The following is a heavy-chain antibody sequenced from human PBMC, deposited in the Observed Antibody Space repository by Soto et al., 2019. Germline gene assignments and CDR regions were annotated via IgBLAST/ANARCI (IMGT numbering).Heavy chain of an antibody. CDR2: IYSGGST. CDR3: ARNNYYDSSGAGGYYGMDV. CDR1: GFTVSSNY. V-gene: IGHV3-53*02. Sequence: EVQLVETGGGLIQPGGSLRLSCAASGFTVSSNYMSWVRQAPGKGLEWVSVIYSGGSTYYADSVKGRFTISRDNSKNTLYLQMNSLRAEDTAVYYCARNNYYDSSGAGGYYGMDVW. D-gene: IGHD3-22*01. J-gene: IGHJ6*01.